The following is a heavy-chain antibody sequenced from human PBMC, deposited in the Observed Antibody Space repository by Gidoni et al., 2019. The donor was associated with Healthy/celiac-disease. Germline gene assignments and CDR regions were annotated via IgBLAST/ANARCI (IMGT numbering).Heavy chain of an antibody. CDR3: ARGVYCSSTSCYYYYMDV. V-gene: IGHV4-34*01. CDR1: GGSFSGYY. Sequence: QVQLQQWGAGLLKPSETLYHTCAVYGGSFSGYYWGWIRQPPGKGLDWCGEITQSGSTNYNPSLKVRLTISVDTSKNQFSLKLSSVTAADTALYYCARGVYCSSTSCYYYYMDVWGKGTTVTVSS. J-gene: IGHJ6*03. CDR2: ITQSGST. D-gene: IGHD2-2*01.